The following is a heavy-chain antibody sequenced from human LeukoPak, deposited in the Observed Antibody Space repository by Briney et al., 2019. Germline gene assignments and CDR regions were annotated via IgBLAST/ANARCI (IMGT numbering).Heavy chain of an antibody. J-gene: IGHJ4*02. D-gene: IGHD1-26*01. CDR3: AKAAGGATSLFDY. Sequence: GGSLRLSCAASGFTFSSYGMHWVRQAPGKGLEWVAVISYDGSNKYYADSVKGRFTISRDNSKNTLCLQMNSLRAEDTAVYYCAKAAGGATSLFDYWGQGTLVTVSS. CDR2: ISYDGSNK. V-gene: IGHV3-30*18. CDR1: GFTFSSYG.